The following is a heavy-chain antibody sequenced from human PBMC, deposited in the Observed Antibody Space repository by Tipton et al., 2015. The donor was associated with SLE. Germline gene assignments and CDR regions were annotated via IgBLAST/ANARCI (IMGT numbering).Heavy chain of an antibody. J-gene: IGHJ3*02. V-gene: IGHV5-10-1*01. CDR3: ASQYPVIAVADAFDI. CDR2: IDPSDSYT. CDR1: GYSFTSYW. Sequence: VQLVQSGAEVKKPGESLRISCKGSGYSFTSYWISWVRQMPGKGLEWMGRIDPSDSYTNYSPSFQGHVTISADKSISTAYLQWSSLKASDTAMYYCASQYPVIAVADAFDIWGQGTMVTVSS. D-gene: IGHD6-19*01.